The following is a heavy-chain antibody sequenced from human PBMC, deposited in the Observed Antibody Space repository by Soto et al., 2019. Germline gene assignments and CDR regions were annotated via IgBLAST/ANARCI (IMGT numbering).Heavy chain of an antibody. CDR1: GITFGSRA. D-gene: IGHD6-19*01. V-gene: IGHV3-30*18. J-gene: IGHJ6*02. CDR3: VKDGSSGWPYYYGMDV. Sequence: VQLLESGGDLVQPGGSLRLSCVASGITFGSRAMSWVRQAPGEGLEWVAVISYDGRNKYYADSVKGRFTISRDNSKNTLYLQMSSLRPEDTAVYYCVKDGSSGWPYYYGMDVWGQGTTVSVSS. CDR2: ISYDGRNK.